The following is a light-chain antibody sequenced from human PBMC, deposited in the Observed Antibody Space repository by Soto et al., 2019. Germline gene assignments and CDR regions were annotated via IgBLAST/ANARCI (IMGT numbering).Light chain of an antibody. CDR3: LRHNSYPFT. J-gene: IGKJ3*01. CDR1: QGIRND. CDR2: AAS. V-gene: IGKV1-17*01. Sequence: DIQMTQSPSSLSASVGDRVTITCRASQGIRNDLVWYQQKPGEAPKRLIYAASVLQTGVPSRFSGRGAGTEFSLAISSLQCEEYAGYCCLRHNSYPFTFGPGTKVDIK.